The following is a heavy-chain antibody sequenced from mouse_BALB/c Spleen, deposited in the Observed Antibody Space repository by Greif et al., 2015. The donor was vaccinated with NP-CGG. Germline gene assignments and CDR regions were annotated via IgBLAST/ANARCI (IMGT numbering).Heavy chain of an antibody. CDR2: ISNLAYSI. CDR1: GFTFSDYG. J-gene: IGHJ2*01. V-gene: IGHV5-15*02. CDR3: ARDYYGSSYYFDY. D-gene: IGHD1-1*01. Sequence: EVMLVESGGGLVQPGGSQKLSCAASGFTFSDYGMAWVRQAPGKGPEWVAFISNLAYSIYYADTVTGRFTISRENAKNTLYLEMSSLRSEDTAMYYCARDYYGSSYYFDYWGQGTTLTVSS.